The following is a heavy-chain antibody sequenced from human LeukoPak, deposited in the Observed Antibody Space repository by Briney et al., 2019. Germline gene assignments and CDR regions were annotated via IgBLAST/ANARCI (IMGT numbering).Heavy chain of an antibody. J-gene: IGHJ4*02. Sequence: GGSLRLSCAASGFTFSSYWMSWVRKAPGKGLEWVANIKQDGSEKYYVDSVKGRFTISRDNAKNSLYLQMNSLRAADTAVYYCARDPSDSSSWYWNYWGQGTLVTVSS. CDR1: GFTFSSYW. CDR3: ARDPSDSSSWYWNY. V-gene: IGHV3-7*01. D-gene: IGHD6-13*01. CDR2: IKQDGSEK.